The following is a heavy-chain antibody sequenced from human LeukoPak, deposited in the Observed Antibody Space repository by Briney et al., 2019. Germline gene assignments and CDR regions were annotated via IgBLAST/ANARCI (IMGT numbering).Heavy chain of an antibody. CDR3: AKDRAYSESQSYDY. CDR2: ISWSSGNI. J-gene: IGHJ4*02. CDR1: GFTFDDYA. Sequence: GGSLRLSCAASGFTFDDYAMHWVRQAPGKGLEWVSGISWSSGNIGYADSVKGRFTISRDNAKNSLYLQMNSLRAEDTALYYCAKDRAYSESQSYDYWGQGTLVTVSS. V-gene: IGHV3-9*01. D-gene: IGHD1-14*01.